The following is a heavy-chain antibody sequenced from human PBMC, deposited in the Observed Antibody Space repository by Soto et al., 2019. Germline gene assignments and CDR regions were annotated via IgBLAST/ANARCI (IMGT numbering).Heavy chain of an antibody. CDR3: ARGFEDYGDYIPGDY. J-gene: IGHJ4*02. CDR1: GFTFSRYW. Sequence: LRLSCEASGFTFSRYWMHWVRQAPGKGLVWVSRINIDGSITNYADSVKDRFTISRDNSKNTLYLQMNSLRAEDTAVYYCARGFEDYGDYIPGDYWGQGTLVTVSS. CDR2: INIDGSIT. D-gene: IGHD4-17*01. V-gene: IGHV3-74*01.